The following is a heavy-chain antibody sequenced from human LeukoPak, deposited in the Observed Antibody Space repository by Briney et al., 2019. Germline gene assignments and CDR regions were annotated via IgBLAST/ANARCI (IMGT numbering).Heavy chain of an antibody. CDR3: ARLLPTYYDFWSGYRPGYYFDY. CDR2: IYYSGST. CDR1: GGSISSSSYY. V-gene: IGHV4-39*01. J-gene: IGHJ4*02. D-gene: IGHD3-3*01. Sequence: SETLSLTCTVSGGSISSSSYYWGWIRQPPGKGLEWIGNIYYSGSTYYNPSLKSRVTISVDTSKNQFSLKLSSVTAADTAVYYCARLLPTYYDFWSGYRPGYYFDYWGQGTLVTVSS.